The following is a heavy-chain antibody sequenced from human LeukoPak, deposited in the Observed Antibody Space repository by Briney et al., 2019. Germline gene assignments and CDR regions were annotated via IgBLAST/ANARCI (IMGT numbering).Heavy chain of an antibody. CDR3: ATFVGIVSGTYTVPGGLLV. CDR1: EFSPTNFW. D-gene: IGHD2-2*03. J-gene: IGHJ6*04. V-gene: IGHV3-7*01. CDR2: IKHDGTEK. Sequence: QTGGSLRLSCVASEFSPTNFWMTWVRRAPGRGLAWVANIKHDGTEKFYVDSVKGRFTISRDNAKNSLYLQMNSLRAEDTAVYYCATFVGIVSGTYTVPGGLLVWGKGTTVTVSS.